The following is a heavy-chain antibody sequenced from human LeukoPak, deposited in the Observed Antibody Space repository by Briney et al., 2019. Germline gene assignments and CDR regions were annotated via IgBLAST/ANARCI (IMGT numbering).Heavy chain of an antibody. CDR2: INHSGST. CDR3: ARGQFDY. J-gene: IGHJ4*02. CDR1: GFTFSDYY. V-gene: IGHV4-34*01. Sequence: GSLRLSCAASGFTFSDYYMSWIRQPPGKGLEWIGEINHSGSTNYNPSLKSRVTISVDTSKNQFSLKLSSVTAADTAVYYCARGQFDYWGQGTLVTVSS.